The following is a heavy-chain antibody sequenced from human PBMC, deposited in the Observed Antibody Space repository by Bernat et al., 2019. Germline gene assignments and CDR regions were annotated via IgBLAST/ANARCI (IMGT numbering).Heavy chain of an antibody. Sequence: QVQLQESGPGLLKPSETLSLTCAVYGGSFSGYYWSWIRQPPGKGLEWIGEINHSGSTNYNPSLKSRVTISVDTSKNQFSLRLSSVTAADTAVYYCARGSYAGFSSRKNVPAFDIWGQGTTVTVSS. CDR2: INHSGST. J-gene: IGHJ3*02. D-gene: IGHD6-13*01. CDR3: ARGSYAGFSSRKNVPAFDI. CDR1: GGSFSGYY. V-gene: IGHV4-34*01.